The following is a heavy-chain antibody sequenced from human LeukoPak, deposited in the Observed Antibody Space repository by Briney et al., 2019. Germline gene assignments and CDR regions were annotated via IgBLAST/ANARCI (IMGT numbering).Heavy chain of an antibody. J-gene: IGHJ4*02. V-gene: IGHV3-48*03. CDR3: ARDKRRRAVAVPFDY. CDR1: GFTFSSYE. D-gene: IGHD6-19*01. CDR2: ISSSGSTI. Sequence: PGGSLRLSCAASGFTFSSYEMNWVRKAPGKGLDRVSYISSSGSTIYYADTVKGRFTIARDNAKNSLYLQMNSLRAEDTSVYYCARDKRRRAVAVPFDYWGQGTLVTVSS.